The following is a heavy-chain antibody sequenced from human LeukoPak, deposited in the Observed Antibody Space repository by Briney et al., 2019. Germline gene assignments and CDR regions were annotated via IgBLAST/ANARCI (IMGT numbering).Heavy chain of an antibody. V-gene: IGHV1-2*02. CDR1: GYTFTGYY. CDR2: INPNSGGT. Sequence: ASVKVSCKASGYTFTGYYMHWVRQAPGQGLEWMGWINPNSGGTNYAQKFQGRVTMTRDTSISTAYMELSRLRSDDTAVYYCARAQIDYGGKLGLDYWGQGTLVTVSS. CDR3: ARAQIDYGGKLGLDY. J-gene: IGHJ4*02. D-gene: IGHD4-23*01.